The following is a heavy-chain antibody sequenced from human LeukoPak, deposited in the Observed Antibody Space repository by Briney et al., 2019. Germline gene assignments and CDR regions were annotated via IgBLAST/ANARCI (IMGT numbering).Heavy chain of an antibody. CDR1: GFTFSSYG. CDR2: ISYDGSNK. J-gene: IGHJ5*02. D-gene: IGHD6-19*01. Sequence: GRSLRLSCAASGFTFSSYGMHWVRQAPGKGLEWVAVISYDGSNKYYADSVKGRFTISRDNSKNTLYLQMNSLRAEDTAVYYCAKEGLYSSGWFPENWFDPWGQGTLVTVSS. V-gene: IGHV3-30*18. CDR3: AKEGLYSSGWFPENWFDP.